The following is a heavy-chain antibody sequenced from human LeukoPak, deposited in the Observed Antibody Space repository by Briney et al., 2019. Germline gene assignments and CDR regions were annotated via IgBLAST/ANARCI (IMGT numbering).Heavy chain of an antibody. CDR1: GFTFSSYE. CDR3: ARVAKNNGFVFDN. J-gene: IGHJ4*02. Sequence: GGSLRLSCAASGFTFSSYEMHWVRQAPGKGLEWVSYISNSGSTIYYADSVKGRFTISRDNAKNSLYLQMNSLRAEDTAVYYCARVAKNNGFVFDNWGQGTLVTVSS. D-gene: IGHD2/OR15-2a*01. CDR2: ISNSGSTI. V-gene: IGHV3-48*03.